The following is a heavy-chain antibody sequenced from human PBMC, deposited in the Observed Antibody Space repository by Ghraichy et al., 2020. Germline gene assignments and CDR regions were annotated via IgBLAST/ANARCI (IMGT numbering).Heavy chain of an antibody. Sequence: SETLSLTCTVSGGSISSSSYYWGWIRQPPGKGLEWIGSIYYSGSTYYNPSLKSRVTISVDTSKNQFSLKLSSVTAADTAVYYCARHYYYDSSGYYYPDYWGQGTLVTVSS. CDR1: GGSISSSSYY. J-gene: IGHJ4*02. CDR3: ARHYYYDSSGYYYPDY. CDR2: IYYSGST. D-gene: IGHD3-22*01. V-gene: IGHV4-39*01.